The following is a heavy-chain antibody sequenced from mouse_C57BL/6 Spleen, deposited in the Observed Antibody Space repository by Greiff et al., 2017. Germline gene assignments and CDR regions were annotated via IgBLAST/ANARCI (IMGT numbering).Heavy chain of an antibody. CDR2: LYPSDSAT. CDR3: ARTLAY. J-gene: IGHJ3*01. CDR1: GYTFTSYW. V-gene: IGHV1-61*01. Sequence: HVQLQQPGAELVRPGSSVKLSCKASGYTFTSYWMDWVKQRPGQGLEWIGHLYPSDSATHYNQQFTDTATLTVDKYSSTAYMQLSSLTSEDSSVYYWARTLAYWGQGTLVTVSA.